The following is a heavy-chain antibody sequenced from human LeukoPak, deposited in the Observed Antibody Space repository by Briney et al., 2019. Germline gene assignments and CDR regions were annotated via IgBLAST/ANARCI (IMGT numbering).Heavy chain of an antibody. CDR1: GFTLSSYD. V-gene: IGHV3-48*03. CDR3: RAWLKSMDV. CDR2: ISSTSSTI. D-gene: IGHD6-19*01. J-gene: IGHJ6*03. Sequence: GGSLRLSCAASGFTLSSYDMNWVRQAPGKGLEWVSYISSTSSTIYYADSVKGRFTISRDNAKNSLHLQMNSLRAEDTAVYFCRAWLKSMDVWGKGTTVTISS.